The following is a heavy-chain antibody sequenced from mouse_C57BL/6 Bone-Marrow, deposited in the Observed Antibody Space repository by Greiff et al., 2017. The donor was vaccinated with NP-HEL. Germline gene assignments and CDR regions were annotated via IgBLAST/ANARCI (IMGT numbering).Heavy chain of an antibody. CDR2: ISNLAYSI. Sequence: EVQLVESGGGLVQPGGSLKLSCAASGFTFSDYGMAWVRQAPRKGPEWVAFISNLAYSIYYADTVTGRFTISRENAKNTLYLEMSSLRSEDTAMYYCARQRVKRYFDVWGTGTTVTVSS. V-gene: IGHV5-15*01. CDR3: ARQRVKRYFDV. J-gene: IGHJ1*03. CDR1: GFTFSDYG. D-gene: IGHD2-5*01.